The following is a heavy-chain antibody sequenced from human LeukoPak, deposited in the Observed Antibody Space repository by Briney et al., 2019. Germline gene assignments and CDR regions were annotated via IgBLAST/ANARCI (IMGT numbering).Heavy chain of an antibody. CDR1: GFTFSNYW. V-gene: IGHV3-23*01. CDR3: ARVSTTVTTPLDY. CDR2: ISGSGGST. Sequence: GGSLRLSCAASGFTFSNYWMHWVRQAPGKGLEWVSAISGSGGSTYYADSVKGRFTISRDNSKNTLYLQMNSLRAEDTAVYYCARVSTTVTTPLDYWGQGTLVAVSS. J-gene: IGHJ4*02. D-gene: IGHD4-17*01.